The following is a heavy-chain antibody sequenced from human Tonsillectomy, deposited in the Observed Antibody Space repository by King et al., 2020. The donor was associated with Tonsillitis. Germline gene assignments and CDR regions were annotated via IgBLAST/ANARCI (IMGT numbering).Heavy chain of an antibody. CDR1: GGTFSSYA. Sequence: VQLVESGAEVKKPGSSVKVSCKASGGTFSSYAISWVRQAPGQGLEWMGRIIPILGIANYAQKFQGRVTITADKSTSTAYMELSSLRSEDTAVYYCARDPELDYGDYVRFQHWGQGTLVTVSS. J-gene: IGHJ1*01. CDR3: ARDPELDYGDYVRFQH. D-gene: IGHD4-17*01. V-gene: IGHV1-69*09. CDR2: IIPILGIA.